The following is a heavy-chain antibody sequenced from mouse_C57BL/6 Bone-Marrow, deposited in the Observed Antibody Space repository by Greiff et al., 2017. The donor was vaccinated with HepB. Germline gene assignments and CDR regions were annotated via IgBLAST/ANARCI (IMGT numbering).Heavy chain of an antibody. Sequence: QVQLKQSGAELVKPGASVKMSCKASGYTFTSYWITWVKQRPGQGLEWIGDIYPGDGDTNYNGKFKGKATLTADKSSSTAYMQLSSLTSEDSAVYFCARGAYWGQGTLVTVSA. CDR2: IYPGDGDT. CDR3: ARGAY. CDR1: GYTFTSYW. V-gene: IGHV1-55*01. J-gene: IGHJ3*01.